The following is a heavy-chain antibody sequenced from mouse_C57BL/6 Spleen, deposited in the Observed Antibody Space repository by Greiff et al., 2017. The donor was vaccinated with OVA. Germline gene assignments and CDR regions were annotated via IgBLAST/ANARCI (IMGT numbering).Heavy chain of an antibody. V-gene: IGHV14-2*01. CDR2: IDPEDGET. CDR3: ARESAGVYGSSPPFAY. Sequence: EVMLVESGAELVKPGASVKLSCTASGFNIKDYYMHWVKQRTEQGLEWIGRIDPEDGETKYAPKFQGKATITADTSSNTAYLQLSSLTSEDTAVYYCARESAGVYGSSPPFAYWGQGTLVTVSA. J-gene: IGHJ3*01. CDR1: GFNIKDYY. D-gene: IGHD1-1*01.